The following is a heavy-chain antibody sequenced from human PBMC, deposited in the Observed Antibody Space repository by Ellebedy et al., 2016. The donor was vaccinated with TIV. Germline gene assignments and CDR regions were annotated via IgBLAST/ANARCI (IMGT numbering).Heavy chain of an antibody. CDR1: GFTFSSYS. J-gene: IGHJ3*02. D-gene: IGHD3-22*01. CDR2: ISSSSSYI. CDR3: ARGILYYYDSSGPDAFDI. Sequence: GGSLRLSXAASGFTFSSYSMNWVRQAPGKGLEWVSSISSSSSYIYYADSVKGRFTISRDNAKNSLYLQMNSLRAEDTAVYYCARGILYYYDSSGPDAFDIWGQGTMVTVSS. V-gene: IGHV3-21*01.